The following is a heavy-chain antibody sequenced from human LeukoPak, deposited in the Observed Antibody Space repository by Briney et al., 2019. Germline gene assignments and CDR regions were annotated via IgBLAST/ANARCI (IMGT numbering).Heavy chain of an antibody. Sequence: SETLSLTCAVYGGSFSGYYWSWIRQPPGKGLEWIGEINHSGSTNYNPSLKSRDTISVDTSKNQFSLKLSSVTAADTAVYYCARGRSSGWYYVWFDPWGQGTLVTVSS. D-gene: IGHD6-19*01. V-gene: IGHV4-34*01. CDR2: INHSGST. J-gene: IGHJ5*02. CDR3: ARGRSSGWYYVWFDP. CDR1: GGSFSGYY.